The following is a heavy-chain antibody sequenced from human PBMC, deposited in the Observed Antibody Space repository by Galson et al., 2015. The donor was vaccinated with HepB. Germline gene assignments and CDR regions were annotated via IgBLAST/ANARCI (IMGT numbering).Heavy chain of an antibody. CDR2: INPNSGAT. D-gene: IGHD3-3*02. CDR1: GYTFTGYY. CDR3: ARDGSQHSWSGYNAFDM. J-gene: IGHJ3*02. V-gene: IGHV1-2*02. Sequence: SVKVSCKASGYTFTGYYIHWVRQAPGQRLEWLGWINPNSGATDYAQKFQGRVTMTRDTSIRTVHMELRRLRSDDTAVYYCARDGSQHSWSGYNAFDMWGQGTRVTVSS.